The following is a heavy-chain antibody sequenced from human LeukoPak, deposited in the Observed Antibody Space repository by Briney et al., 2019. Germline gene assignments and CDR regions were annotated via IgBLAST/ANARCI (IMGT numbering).Heavy chain of an antibody. CDR3: ARESLAWSGNYGYFQH. CDR1: AFTFSNYA. V-gene: IGHV3-23*01. Sequence: GGSLRLSCTGSAFTFSNYAMNWVRQAPGKGLEWVSTISSSGGITYYADSVKGRFTISRDNAKKTLYLQMNSLRAEDTAVYYCARESLAWSGNYGYFQHWGQGTLVTVSS. CDR2: ISSSGGIT. J-gene: IGHJ1*01. D-gene: IGHD3-3*01.